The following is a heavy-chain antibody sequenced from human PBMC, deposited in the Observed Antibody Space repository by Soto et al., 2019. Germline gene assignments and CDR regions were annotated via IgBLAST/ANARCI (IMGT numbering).Heavy chain of an antibody. J-gene: IGHJ4*02. CDR1: GYTLTDYG. CDR2: TSIKTGNT. D-gene: IGHD3-22*01. V-gene: IGHV1-18*01. CDR3: ARDRFQYDSSGQGDY. Sequence: QVQLVQSGGELKKPGASVKVSCKASGYTLTDYGISWVRQAPGQGLEWVGWTSIKTGNTNYARIRQRRVTMSTATSTSTVYVELRSLRSDDAAMYFCARDRFQYDSSGQGDYWGQGTLVTVSS.